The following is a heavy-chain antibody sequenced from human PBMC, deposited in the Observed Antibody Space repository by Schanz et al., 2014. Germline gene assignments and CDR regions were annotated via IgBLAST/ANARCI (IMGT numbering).Heavy chain of an antibody. CDR3: ARLWGGWRIPDY. V-gene: IGHV4-39*01. J-gene: IGHJ4*02. Sequence: QVQLEESGPGLVKPSETLSLTCSVSGDSISSTSYYWGWIRQPPGKGLEWIGSIYYSGSTYYNATLKWRVTISVDPSKNQFSLKLNSVTAADSAVYYCARLWGGWRIPDYWGQGTLVTVSS. D-gene: IGHD6-19*01. CDR2: IYYSGST. CDR1: GDSISSTSYY.